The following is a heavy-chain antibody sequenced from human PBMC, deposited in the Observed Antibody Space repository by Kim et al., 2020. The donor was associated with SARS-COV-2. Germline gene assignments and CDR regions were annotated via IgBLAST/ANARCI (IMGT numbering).Heavy chain of an antibody. CDR1: GFSFSDYY. V-gene: IGHV3-11*04. CDR3: ARGLTKSDIGHWLDP. J-gene: IGHJ5*02. Sequence: GGSLRLSCAASGFSFSDYYMNWIRQAPGRGLEWISSISSRSDTIDYADSVKGRFTISRDNIRKSLYLRMNSLRAEDTAVYFCARGLTKSDIGHWLDPWGQGTLATVSS. CDR2: ISSRSDTI. D-gene: IGHD4-17*01.